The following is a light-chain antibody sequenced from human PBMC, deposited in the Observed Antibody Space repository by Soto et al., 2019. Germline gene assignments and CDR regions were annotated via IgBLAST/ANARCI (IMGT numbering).Light chain of an antibody. CDR3: CSYAGSTTEV. J-gene: IGLJ1*01. Sequence: QSALTQPASVSGPPGQSITISCTGTSSDVGSYNLVSWYQQHPGKAPKLMIYEVSKRPSGVSNRFSGSKSGNTASLTISGLQAEDEADYYCCSYAGSTTEVFGTGTKLTVL. V-gene: IGLV2-23*02. CDR2: EVS. CDR1: SSDVGSYNL.